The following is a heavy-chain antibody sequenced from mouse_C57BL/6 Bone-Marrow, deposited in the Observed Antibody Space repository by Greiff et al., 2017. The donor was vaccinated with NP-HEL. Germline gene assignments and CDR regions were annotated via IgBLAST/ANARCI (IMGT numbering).Heavy chain of an antibody. CDR2: INPNNGGT. CDR3: ARGLTRYGPWYFDV. J-gene: IGHJ1*03. V-gene: IGHV1-26*01. D-gene: IGHD1-1*02. CDR1: GYTFTDYY. Sequence: VQLKQSGPELVKPGASVKISCKASGYTFTDYYMNWVKQSHGKSLEWIGDINPNNGGTSYNQKFKGKATLTVDKSSSTAYMELRSLTSEDSAVYYCARGLTRYGPWYFDVWGTGTTVTVSS.